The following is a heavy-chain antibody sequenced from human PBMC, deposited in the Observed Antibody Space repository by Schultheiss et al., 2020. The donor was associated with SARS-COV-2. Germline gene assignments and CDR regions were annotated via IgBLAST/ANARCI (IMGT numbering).Heavy chain of an antibody. CDR2: IYSGGST. CDR1: GFTVSSNY. Sequence: GESLKISCAASGFTVSSNYMSWVRQAPGKGLEWVSVIYSGGSTYYADSVKGRFTISRDNSKNTLYLQMNSLRAEDTAVYYCARRGFGELRDYWGQGTLVTVSS. CDR3: ARRGFGELRDY. D-gene: IGHD3-10*01. J-gene: IGHJ4*02. V-gene: IGHV3-66*04.